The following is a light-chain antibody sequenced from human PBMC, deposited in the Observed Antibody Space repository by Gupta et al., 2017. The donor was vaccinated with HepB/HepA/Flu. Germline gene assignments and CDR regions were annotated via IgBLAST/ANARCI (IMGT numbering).Light chain of an antibody. J-gene: IGKJ4*01. CDR2: AAS. CDR3: QHTVNTPHT. CDR1: QTIREY. Sequence: DIQMTQSPSSLSASVGDRVTITCRASQTIREYLNWYQKKPDKAPKLLIYAASSLQSGVPSRFSGSGSGTDFTLSISSLQPEDFATYYCQHTVNTPHTFGGGTKVEIK. V-gene: IGKV1-39*01.